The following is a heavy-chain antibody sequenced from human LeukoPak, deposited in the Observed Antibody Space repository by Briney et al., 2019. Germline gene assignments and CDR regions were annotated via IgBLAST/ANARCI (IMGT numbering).Heavy chain of an antibody. J-gene: IGHJ4*02. Sequence: SETLSLTCAVYGGSFSGYYWSWIRQPPGKGLEWIWEINHSGSTNYNPSLKSRVTISVDTSKNQFSLKLSSVTAADTAVYYCATNDCSSTSCPDDYWGQGTLVTVSS. V-gene: IGHV4-34*01. CDR3: ATNDCSSTSCPDDY. CDR1: GGSFSGYY. D-gene: IGHD2-2*01. CDR2: INHSGST.